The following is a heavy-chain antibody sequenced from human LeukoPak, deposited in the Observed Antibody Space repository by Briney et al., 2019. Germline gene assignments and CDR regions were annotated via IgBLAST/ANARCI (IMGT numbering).Heavy chain of an antibody. V-gene: IGHV3-23*01. J-gene: IGHJ4*02. Sequence: GGSLRLSCAASGFTISSYGMNWVRQAPEKGLEWVSGISGRAGAGNTYYADSVKGRFTISRDNSKNTLYLQTNSLRAEDTAVYYCAKEGDSSGYYPYVTSFAYDYWGQGTLVTVSS. CDR3: AKEGDSSGYYPYVTSFAYDY. CDR1: GFTISSYG. D-gene: IGHD3-22*01. CDR2: ISGRAGAGNT.